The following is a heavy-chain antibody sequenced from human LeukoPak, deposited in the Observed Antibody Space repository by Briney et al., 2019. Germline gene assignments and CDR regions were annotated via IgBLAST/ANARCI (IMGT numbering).Heavy chain of an antibody. CDR3: ARGPVTILEWLLWGSGMDV. V-gene: IGHV1-18*01. Sequence: ASVNVSCKASGYTFTSYGISWVRQAPGQGLEWMGWISAYNGNTNYAQKLQGRVTMTTDTSTSTAYMELRSLRSDDTAVYYCARGPVTILEWLLWGSGMDVWGQGTTVTVSS. CDR2: ISAYNGNT. CDR1: GYTFTSYG. J-gene: IGHJ6*02. D-gene: IGHD3-3*01.